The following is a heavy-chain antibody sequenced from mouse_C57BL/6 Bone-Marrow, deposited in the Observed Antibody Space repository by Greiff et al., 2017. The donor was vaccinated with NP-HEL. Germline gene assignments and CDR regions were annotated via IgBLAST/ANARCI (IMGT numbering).Heavy chain of an antibody. CDR2: IDPNSGGT. D-gene: IGHD2-4*01. CDR1: GYTFTSYW. Sequence: QVHVKQPGAELVKPGASVKLSCKASGYTFTSYWMHWVKQRPGRGLEWIGRIDPNSGGTKYNEKFKSKATLTVDKPSSTAYMQLSSLTSEDSAVYYCARGGYDYDRYYYAMDYWGQGTSVTVSS. CDR3: ARGGYDYDRYYYAMDY. J-gene: IGHJ4*01. V-gene: IGHV1-72*01.